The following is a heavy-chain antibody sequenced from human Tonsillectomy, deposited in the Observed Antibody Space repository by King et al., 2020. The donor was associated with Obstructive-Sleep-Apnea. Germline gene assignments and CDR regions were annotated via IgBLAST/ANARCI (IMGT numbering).Heavy chain of an antibody. V-gene: IGHV4-30-4*01. D-gene: IGHD6-6*01. CDR1: GVSISNSDYY. CDR2: MFYGGKT. J-gene: IGHJ6*02. CDR3: ARENQRLIHCSYTGCDSKYSGMDV. Sequence: QLQESGAGLVKPSQTLSLTCSVSGVSISNSDYYWSWFRQPPGKGLEWIGRMFYGGKTAYNPSLQSRLTISFGTSKNQFSLSLTSVTAADTAIYYCARENQRLIHCSYTGCDSKYSGMDVWGQGTTVAVS.